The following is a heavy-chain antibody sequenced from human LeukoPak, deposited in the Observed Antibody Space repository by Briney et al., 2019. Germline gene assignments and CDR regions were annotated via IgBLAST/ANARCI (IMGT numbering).Heavy chain of an antibody. CDR2: IYYSGST. J-gene: IGHJ4*02. V-gene: IGHV4-39*07. Sequence: SETLSLTCTVSGGSISSSSYYWGWIRQPPGKGLEWIGSIYYSGSTYYNPSLKSRVTISVDTSKNQFSLKLSSVTAADTAVYYCARGYYYGSGSYFHWGQGTLVTVSS. CDR1: GGSISSSSYY. CDR3: ARGYYYGSGSYFH. D-gene: IGHD3-10*01.